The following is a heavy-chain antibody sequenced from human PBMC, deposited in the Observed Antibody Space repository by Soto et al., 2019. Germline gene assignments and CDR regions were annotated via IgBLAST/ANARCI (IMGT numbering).Heavy chain of an antibody. Sequence: QVQLVESGGGVVQPGRSLRLSCAASGFTFSRYGMHWVRQAPGKGLEWVAVISYDGSNKYYADSVKGRFTISRDNSKNTLYLQMNSLRAEDTAVYYCAKDSWGGYCSSTCCYTDDAFDIWGQGTMVTVSS. CDR3: AKDSWGGYCSSTCCYTDDAFDI. CDR1: GFTFSRYG. J-gene: IGHJ3*02. CDR2: ISYDGSNK. V-gene: IGHV3-30*18. D-gene: IGHD2-2*02.